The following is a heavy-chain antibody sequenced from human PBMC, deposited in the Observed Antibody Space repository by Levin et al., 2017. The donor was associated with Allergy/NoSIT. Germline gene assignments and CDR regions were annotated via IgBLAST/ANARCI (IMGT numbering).Heavy chain of an antibody. CDR3: TRGEIYSVSDPFDY. CDR1: GFSFGDHA. CDR2: IRSYTYGGTT. D-gene: IGHD5/OR15-5a*01. Sequence: GGSLRLSCTGSGFSFGDHAVSWFRQAPGKGLEWVGFIRSYTYGGTTDYVASVKGRFVISRDDSKSIAYLQMNSLKTEDTAVYFCTRGEIYSVSDPFDYWGQGTLVTVSS. V-gene: IGHV3-49*03. J-gene: IGHJ4*02.